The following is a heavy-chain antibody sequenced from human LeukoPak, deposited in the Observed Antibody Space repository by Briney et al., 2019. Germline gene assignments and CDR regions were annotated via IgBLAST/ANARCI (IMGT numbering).Heavy chain of an antibody. D-gene: IGHD1-1*01. CDR2: ISGSGYST. J-gene: IGHJ6*03. Sequence: GGSLRLSCVASGFTFNNYAMTWVRQAPGKGLEWVSAISGSGYSTYYADSVKGRFTISRDNSKNTLYLQMNSLRAEDTAVYYCARETTTDYYYYYMDVWGKGTTVTISS. V-gene: IGHV3-23*01. CDR1: GFTFNNYA. CDR3: ARETTTDYYYYYMDV.